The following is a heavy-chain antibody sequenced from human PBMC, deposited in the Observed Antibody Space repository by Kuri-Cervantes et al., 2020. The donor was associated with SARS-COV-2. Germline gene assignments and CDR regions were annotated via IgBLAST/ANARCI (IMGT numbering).Heavy chain of an antibody. CDR1: GGSLSGYY. CDR3: ARPLTFGSGYFTHWYFDL. D-gene: IGHD3-3*01. CDR2: ISDSGST. Sequence: SQTLSLTCAVYGGSLSGYYWTWIRQPPGKGLEWIGEISDSGSTNYNPSLKSRVTISVDTSKNQFSLKLSSVTAADTAVYYCARPLTFGSGYFTHWYFDLWGRGTLVTVSS. V-gene: IGHV4-34*01. J-gene: IGHJ2*01.